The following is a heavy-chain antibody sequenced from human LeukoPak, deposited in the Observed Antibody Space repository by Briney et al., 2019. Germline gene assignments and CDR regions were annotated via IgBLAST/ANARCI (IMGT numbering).Heavy chain of an antibody. CDR3: AKDRSIGTYYTFDH. CDR2: ISGRGSST. D-gene: IGHD1-26*01. J-gene: IGHJ4*02. V-gene: IGHV3-23*01. Sequence: PGGSLRLSCAASGFTFNNYGMSWVRQAPGKGLEWVSGISGRGSSTYYADSVKGRFTVSRDNSKNSLYLQMNSLTAADTAVYYCAKDRSIGTYYTFDHWGQGTLVTVSS. CDR1: GFTFNNYG.